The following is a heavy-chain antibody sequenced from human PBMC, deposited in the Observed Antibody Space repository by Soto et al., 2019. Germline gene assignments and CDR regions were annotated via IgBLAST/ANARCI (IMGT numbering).Heavy chain of an antibody. V-gene: IGHV1-46*01. Sequence: ASVKVSCKASGYTFTSYYMHWVRQAPGQGLEWMGIINPRGGSTSYAQKFQGRVTMTRATSTNTVYMELSSLRSEDSAVYYCARTLRKEDALDICRQRTMVTVSS. CDR1: GYTFTSYY. CDR3: ARTLRKEDALDI. CDR2: INPRGGST. J-gene: IGHJ3*02. D-gene: IGHD2-8*01.